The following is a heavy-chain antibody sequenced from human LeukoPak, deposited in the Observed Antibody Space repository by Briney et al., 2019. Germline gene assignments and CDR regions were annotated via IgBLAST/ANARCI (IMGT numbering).Heavy chain of an antibody. Sequence: EASVKVSCKASGGTFSSYAISWVRQAPGQGLEWMGGIIPIFGTANYAQKFQGRVTITADESTSTADMELSSLRSEDTAVYYCARHYCSSTSCYYNWFDPWGQGTLVTVSS. V-gene: IGHV1-69*13. D-gene: IGHD2-2*01. CDR1: GGTFSSYA. CDR2: IIPIFGTA. CDR3: ARHYCSSTSCYYNWFDP. J-gene: IGHJ5*02.